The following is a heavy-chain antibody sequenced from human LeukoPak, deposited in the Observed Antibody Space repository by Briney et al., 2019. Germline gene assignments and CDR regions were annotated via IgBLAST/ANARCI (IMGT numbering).Heavy chain of an antibody. CDR3: AKGPHHFWSGYYYYFDY. V-gene: IGHV3-23*01. J-gene: IGHJ4*02. CDR2: ISGSGGST. Sequence: PGGSLRLSCTASGFTLSSYAMSWVRQAPGKGLEWVSAISGSGGSTYYADSVKGRFTISRDNSKNTLYLQMNSLRAEDTAVYYCAKGPHHFWSGYYYYFDYWGQGTLVTVSS. CDR1: GFTLSSYA. D-gene: IGHD3-3*02.